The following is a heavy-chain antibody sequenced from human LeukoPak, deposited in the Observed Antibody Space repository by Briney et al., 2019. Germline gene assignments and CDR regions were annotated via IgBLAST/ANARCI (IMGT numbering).Heavy chain of an antibody. V-gene: IGHV4-59*01. CDR1: GGSISSYY. CDR3: ASDERSFWYEY. Sequence: SETLSLTCTVSGGSISSYYWSWIRQPPGKGLEWIGYIFYSGSTAYNPSLKSRVTISVDKSKSQFTLKLSSVTAADTAVYYCASDERSFWYEYWGQGTLVTVSS. D-gene: IGHD6-13*01. J-gene: IGHJ4*02. CDR2: IFYSGST.